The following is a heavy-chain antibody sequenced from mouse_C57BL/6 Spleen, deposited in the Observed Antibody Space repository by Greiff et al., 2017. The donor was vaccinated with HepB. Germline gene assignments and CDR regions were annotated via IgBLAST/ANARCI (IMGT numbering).Heavy chain of an antibody. D-gene: IGHD1-1*01. V-gene: IGHV1-54*01. J-gene: IGHJ3*01. CDR3: ARREDYYYGTSPY. CDR2: INPGSGGT. CDR1: GYAFTNYL. Sequence: QVQLKESGAELVRPGTSVKVSCKASGYAFTNYLIEWVKQRPGQGLEWIGVINPGSGGTNYNEKFKGKATLTADKSSSTAYMQLSSLTSEDSAVYFCARREDYYYGTSPYWGQGTLVTVSA.